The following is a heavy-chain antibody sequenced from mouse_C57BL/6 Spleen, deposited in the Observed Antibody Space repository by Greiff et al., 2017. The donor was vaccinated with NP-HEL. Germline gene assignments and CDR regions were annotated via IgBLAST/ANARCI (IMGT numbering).Heavy chain of an antibody. V-gene: IGHV5-6*01. D-gene: IGHD1-1*01. Sequence: EVKLVESGGDLVKPGGSLKLSCAASGFTFSSYGMSWVRQTPDQRLEWVATISSGGSYTYYPDSVKGRFTISRDNAKNTLYLQMSSLKSEDTAMYYCASPSYYDGSSEGAMDYWGQGTSVTVSS. CDR1: GFTFSSYG. CDR2: ISSGGSYT. J-gene: IGHJ4*01. CDR3: ASPSYYDGSSEGAMDY.